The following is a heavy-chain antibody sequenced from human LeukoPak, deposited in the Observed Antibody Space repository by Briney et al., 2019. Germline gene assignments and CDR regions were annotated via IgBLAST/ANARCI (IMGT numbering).Heavy chain of an antibody. CDR1: GYTFTNYA. V-gene: IGHV1-18*01. J-gene: IGHJ5*02. Sequence: ASVKVSCTASGYTFTNYAISWVRQAPGQGLEWMGWISGYNGNTIYAQNFQGRVTMTTDRPTNTAYMELRSLRSDDTAVYYCARDPVKYCGGDCYSGGSSFDPWGQGTPVTVSS. D-gene: IGHD2-21*02. CDR2: ISGYNGNT. CDR3: ARDPVKYCGGDCYSGGSSFDP.